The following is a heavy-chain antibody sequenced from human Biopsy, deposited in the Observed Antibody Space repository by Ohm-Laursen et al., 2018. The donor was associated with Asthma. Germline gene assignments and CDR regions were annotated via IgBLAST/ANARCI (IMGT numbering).Heavy chain of an antibody. CDR2: IIPVFGTS. CDR1: GGTFSRYA. V-gene: IGHV1-69*13. D-gene: IGHD4-17*01. Sequence: ASVKVSCKASGGTFSRYAISWVRQAPGQGLEWMGGIIPVFGTSNYAQKFQGRVTFTADGSTSSAYMELSSLTSEDSAVYYCARGGYYGDRRHHNGLDVWGQGTTVTVSS. J-gene: IGHJ6*02. CDR3: ARGGYYGDRRHHNGLDV.